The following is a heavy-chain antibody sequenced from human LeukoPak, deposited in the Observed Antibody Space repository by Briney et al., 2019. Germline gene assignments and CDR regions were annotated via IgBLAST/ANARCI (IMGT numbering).Heavy chain of an antibody. D-gene: IGHD6-13*01. CDR1: GYTFTSYG. J-gene: IGHJ4*02. V-gene: IGHV1-18*01. CDR3: TRGPGSSWSTTKFDY. CDR2: ISAYNGNT. Sequence: AAVKVSCKASGYTFTSYGFSWVRQAHGQGLELVGCISAYNGNTKYVEKLQGRVTMTTDTSTSTAYMELRSLRSDDTAVYYCTRGPGSSWSTTKFDYWGQGTVVTVSS.